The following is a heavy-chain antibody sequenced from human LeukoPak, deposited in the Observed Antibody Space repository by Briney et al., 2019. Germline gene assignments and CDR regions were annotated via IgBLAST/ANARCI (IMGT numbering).Heavy chain of an antibody. CDR3: ARVRYSGSYPLFDY. D-gene: IGHD1-26*01. Sequence: SETLSLTCAVYGGSFSGYYWSWIRQPPGKGLEWIGEINHSGSTNYNPSLKSRVTISVDTSKNQFSLKLSSVTAADTAVYYCARVRYSGSYPLFDYWGQGTLVTVSS. CDR1: GGSFSGYY. CDR2: INHSGST. V-gene: IGHV4-34*01. J-gene: IGHJ4*02.